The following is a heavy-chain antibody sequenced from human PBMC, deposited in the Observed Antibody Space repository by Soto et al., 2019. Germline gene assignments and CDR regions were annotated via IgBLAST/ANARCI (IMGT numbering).Heavy chain of an antibody. Sequence: GESLKISCKGSGYSFTSYWIGWVRQMPGKGLEWMVIIYPGDSDSRYSPSFQGQVTISAHKSISTAYLQRSSLKASDTAMYYCARHIAVAGTYGMDVWGQGTTVTVSS. J-gene: IGHJ6*02. CDR1: GYSFTSYW. V-gene: IGHV5-51*01. CDR2: IYPGDSDS. CDR3: ARHIAVAGTYGMDV. D-gene: IGHD6-19*01.